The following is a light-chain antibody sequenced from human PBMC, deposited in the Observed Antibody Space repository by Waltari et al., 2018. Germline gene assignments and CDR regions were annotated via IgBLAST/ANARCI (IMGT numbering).Light chain of an antibody. CDR1: SSDVGGYND. Sequence: QSALTQPASVSGSPGQSITISCTGTSSDVGGYNDVSWYQQHPGKAPKLMIYEVSNRPSGVSKRFSGSKSGNTASLTISGTQAEDEADYYCSSYTTSSTLVFGTGTKVTVL. J-gene: IGLJ1*01. CDR2: EVS. CDR3: SSYTTSSTLV. V-gene: IGLV2-14*01.